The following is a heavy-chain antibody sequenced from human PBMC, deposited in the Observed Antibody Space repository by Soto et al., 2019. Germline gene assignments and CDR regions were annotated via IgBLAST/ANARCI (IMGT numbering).Heavy chain of an antibody. CDR2: INGFSSNT. J-gene: IGHJ5*02. V-gene: IGHV1-18*04. CDR1: GYTFTRYG. D-gene: IGHD3-10*01. Sequence: AAVTVSCKGSGYTFTRYGISWVRPAPGQGLEWMGWINGFSSNTHYAENLQGRVTMTTDTVTSTAYMELRSLRSDDTAMYYCARASIRGVTSSPWGQGTLVTVSS. CDR3: ARASIRGVTSSP.